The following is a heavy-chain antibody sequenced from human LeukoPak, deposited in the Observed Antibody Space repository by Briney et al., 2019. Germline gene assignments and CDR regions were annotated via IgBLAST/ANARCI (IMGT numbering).Heavy chain of an antibody. CDR3: ARDGELWLDY. CDR2: ISYDASSE. V-gene: IGHV3-30*04. J-gene: IGHJ4*02. D-gene: IGHD3-16*01. CDR1: GFTFTGYA. Sequence: GGSLRLSCAASGFTFTGYAMHWVRQAPGKGLEWVAVISYDASSEYYADSVKGRFTISRDNSKNTLYLQMSSLRAEDTAVYYCARDGELWLDYWGQGTLVTVSS.